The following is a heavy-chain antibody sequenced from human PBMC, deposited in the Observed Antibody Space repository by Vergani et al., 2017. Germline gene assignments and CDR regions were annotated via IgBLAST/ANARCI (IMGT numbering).Heavy chain of an antibody. Sequence: EVQLVESGGGLVQPARSLRLSCAASGFSFDDYAMHWVRHAPGKGLVWVSGISWNSGSIGYADSVKGRFTISRDNAKNSLYLQMNSLRAEDTAVYYCARGNYDFWSGYYPDYWGQGTLVTVSS. V-gene: IGHV3-9*01. CDR2: ISWNSGSI. D-gene: IGHD3-3*01. J-gene: IGHJ4*02. CDR1: GFSFDDYA. CDR3: ARGNYDFWSGYYPDY.